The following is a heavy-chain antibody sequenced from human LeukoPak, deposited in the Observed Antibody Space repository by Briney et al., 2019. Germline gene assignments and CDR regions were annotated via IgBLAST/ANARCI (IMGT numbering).Heavy chain of an antibody. J-gene: IGHJ4*02. Sequence: GGSLRLSCAASGFTFDDYAMHWVRQAPGQGLEWVSGISWNSGSIGYADSVKGRFTISRDNAKNSLYLQMNSLRAEDMALYYCAKDMGLYYDSSGAFDYWGQGTLVTVSS. V-gene: IGHV3-9*03. D-gene: IGHD3-22*01. CDR2: ISWNSGSI. CDR3: AKDMGLYYDSSGAFDY. CDR1: GFTFDDYA.